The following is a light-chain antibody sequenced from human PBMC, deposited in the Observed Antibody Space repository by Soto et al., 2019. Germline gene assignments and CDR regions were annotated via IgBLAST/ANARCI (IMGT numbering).Light chain of an antibody. CDR2: DAF. CDR3: QQRSNWPPIT. Sequence: EIVLTESPATLSLSRGEIATLSCRASETIRNLLAWYQQRPGQAPRLLIYDAFSRAPGIPARFSGGGSGTDFTLTISSLEPEDFAVYDCQQRSNWPPITFGQGTRLEIK. J-gene: IGKJ5*01. V-gene: IGKV3-11*01. CDR1: ETIRNL.